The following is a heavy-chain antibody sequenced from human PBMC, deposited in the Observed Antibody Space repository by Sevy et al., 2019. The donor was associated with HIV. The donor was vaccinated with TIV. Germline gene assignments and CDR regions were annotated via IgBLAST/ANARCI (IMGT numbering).Heavy chain of an antibody. V-gene: IGHV3-23*01. CDR1: GFTFNTYA. CDR2: VSGSGDRT. J-gene: IGHJ4*02. D-gene: IGHD1-26*01. CDR3: AKLSSFLVGGTYIDY. Sequence: GGSLRLSCAASGFTFNTYAMSWVRQAPGKGLKWVSAVSGSGDRTYYADSVKGRFTISRDNSKNTVHLQMNSLRAEDTAVYYCAKLSSFLVGGTYIDYWGQGTLVTVSS.